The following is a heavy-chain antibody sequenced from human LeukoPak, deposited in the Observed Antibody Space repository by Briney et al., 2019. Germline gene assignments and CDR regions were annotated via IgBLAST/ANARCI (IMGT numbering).Heavy chain of an antibody. CDR3: AKSQGYYYASSDSSFDY. D-gene: IGHD3-22*01. V-gene: IGHV3-9*01. Sequence: GGSLRLSCAASGFTFDDYAMHWVRQAPGKGLEWVSGITWNSGSRGYAASVKGRFTISRDNAKNSLYLQMNSLRAEDTALYYCAKSQGYYYASSDSSFDYWGQGTLVTVSS. CDR2: ITWNSGSR. J-gene: IGHJ4*02. CDR1: GFTFDDYA.